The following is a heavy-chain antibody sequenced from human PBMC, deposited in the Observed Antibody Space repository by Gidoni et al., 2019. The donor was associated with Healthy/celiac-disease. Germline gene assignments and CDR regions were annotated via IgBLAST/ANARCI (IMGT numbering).Heavy chain of an antibody. CDR2: ISSMGSTI. J-gene: IGHJ6*02. D-gene: IGHD1-26*01. CDR3: AREGGQRGWDYYYYGMDV. Sequence: VPLVESGGGLLKPGGSLRPTGAASGFTFSSKSRKWVRQAPGKGLEWVSPISSMGSTIYYADSVKVRFTISRDNAKNSLYLQMNSLRAEDTAVYYCAREGGQRGWDYYYYGMDVWGQGTTVTVSS. CDR1: GFTFSSKS. V-gene: IGHV3-21*01.